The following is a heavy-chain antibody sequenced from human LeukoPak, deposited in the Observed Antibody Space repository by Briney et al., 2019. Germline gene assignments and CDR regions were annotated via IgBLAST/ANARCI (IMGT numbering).Heavy chain of an antibody. D-gene: IGHD3-10*02. CDR2: ISYDGSNK. Sequence: GRSLRLSCAASGFTFSSYGVHWVRQAPGKGLEWVAVISYDGSNKYYADSVKGRFTISRDNSKNTLYLQMNSLRAEDTAVYYCAKDVQPDPWGQGTLVTVSS. CDR1: GFTFSSYG. V-gene: IGHV3-30*18. J-gene: IGHJ5*02. CDR3: AKDVQPDP.